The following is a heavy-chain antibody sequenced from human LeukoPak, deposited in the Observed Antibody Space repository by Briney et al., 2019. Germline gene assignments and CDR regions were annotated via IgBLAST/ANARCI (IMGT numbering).Heavy chain of an antibody. J-gene: IGHJ4*02. CDR1: GFTFSSYS. D-gene: IGHD2-2*01. CDR3: ARESSTSYAFDY. CDR2: ISSSSSYI. V-gene: IGHV3-21*01. Sequence: GGSLRLSCAASGFTFSSYSMNWVRQAPGKGLEWVSSISSSSSYIYYADSVKGRFTISRDNAKNSLYLQMNSLRAEGTAVYYCARESSTSYAFDYWGQGTLVTVSS.